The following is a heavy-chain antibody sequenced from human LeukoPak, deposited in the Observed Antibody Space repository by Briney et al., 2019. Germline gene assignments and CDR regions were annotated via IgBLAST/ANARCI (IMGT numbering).Heavy chain of an antibody. CDR3: ARGGTSMGATKRGGFDY. CDR2: ISSSGSTI. CDR1: GFTFSDYY. Sequence: GGSLRLSCAASGFTFSDYYMSWIRQPPEKELEWVSYISSSGSTIYYADSVKGRFTSSRDNAKNLLYLQMNSRTSEDTALYYCARGGTSMGATKRGGFDYWGQGTLVTVSS. J-gene: IGHJ4*02. D-gene: IGHD1-26*01. V-gene: IGHV3-11*01.